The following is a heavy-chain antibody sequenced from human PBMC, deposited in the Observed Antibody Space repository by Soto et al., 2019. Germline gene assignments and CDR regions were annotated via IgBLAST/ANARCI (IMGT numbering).Heavy chain of an antibody. CDR1: GGTFSSYA. Sequence: SVKVSCKASGGTFSSYAISWVRQAPGQGLEWMGGITPIFGTANYAQKFQGRVTMTRDTSTSTVYMELSSLRSEDTAVYYCARNRIVGATFDYWGQGTLVTVSS. V-gene: IGHV1-69*05. CDR3: ARNRIVGATFDY. D-gene: IGHD1-26*01. J-gene: IGHJ4*02. CDR2: ITPIFGTA.